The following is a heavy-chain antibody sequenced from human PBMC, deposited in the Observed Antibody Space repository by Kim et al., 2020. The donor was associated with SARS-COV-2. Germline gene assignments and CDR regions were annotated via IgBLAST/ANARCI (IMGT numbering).Heavy chain of an antibody. CDR3: ARLSLKYYFDY. CDR1: GGSFSGYY. V-gene: IGHV4-34*01. Sequence: SETLSLTCAVYGGSFSGYYWSWIRQPPGKGLEWIGEINHSGSTNYNPSLKSRVTISVDTFKNQFSLKLSSVTAADTAVYYCARLSLKYYFDYWGQGTLVTVSS. J-gene: IGHJ4*02. CDR2: INHSGST.